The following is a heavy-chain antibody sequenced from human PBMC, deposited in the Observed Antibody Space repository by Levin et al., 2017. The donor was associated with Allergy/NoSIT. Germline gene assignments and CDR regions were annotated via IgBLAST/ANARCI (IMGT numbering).Heavy chain of an antibody. V-gene: IGHV2-70*04. CDR2: IDWDDSK. Sequence: QTLSLPCTFSGFSLRTSGMRVSWIRQPPGKALEWLARIDWDDSKFYSASLKTRLTISKDTSKNQVVLTMTNMDPVDTATYYCARDTFGVLFDYWGQGTLVTVSS. J-gene: IGHJ4*02. CDR1: GFSLRTSGMR. CDR3: ARDTFGVLFDY. D-gene: IGHD3-3*01.